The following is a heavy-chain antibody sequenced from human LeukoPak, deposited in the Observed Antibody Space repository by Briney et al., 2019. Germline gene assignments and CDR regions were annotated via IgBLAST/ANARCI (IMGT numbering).Heavy chain of an antibody. Sequence: SETLSLTCTVSGGSISSYYWSWIRQPPGKGLECIGYIYNSGSTNYNPSLKSRVSISVDTSKNQFSLKLSSVTAADTAVYYCARSAIHALVFWGRGTMVTVSS. D-gene: IGHD3-3*01. CDR2: IYNSGST. J-gene: IGHJ3*01. CDR3: ARSAIHALVF. CDR1: GGSISSYY. V-gene: IGHV4-59*08.